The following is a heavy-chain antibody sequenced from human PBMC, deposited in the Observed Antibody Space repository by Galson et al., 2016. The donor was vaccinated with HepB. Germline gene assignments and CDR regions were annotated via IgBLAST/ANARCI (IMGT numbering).Heavy chain of an antibody. Sequence: SLRLSCAASGFTFSDSAMHWVRQAPGKGLEWVAVIWYDGSNKYYADSVKGRLTISRDNSKNTLYLQMNNLRVEDTAVYYCARNHGMVTKYYFDYWGQGALVTVSS. V-gene: IGHV3-33*08. CDR1: GFTFSDSA. D-gene: IGHD3-3*01. J-gene: IGHJ4*02. CDR2: IWYDGSNK. CDR3: ARNHGMVTKYYFDY.